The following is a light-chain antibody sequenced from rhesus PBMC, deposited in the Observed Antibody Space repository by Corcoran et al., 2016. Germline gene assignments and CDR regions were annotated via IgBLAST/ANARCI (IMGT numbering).Light chain of an antibody. Sequence: YALPQPPSVSKSLGQSVTISCTGTSSDVGGSNGVSWYQQHPGTAPSLLIYEVSTRPSGVSDRFSGSKSGKTASLTISGLQAEDEAVYYCGSYRCGSTYIFGAGTRLTVL. CDR3: GSYRCGSTYI. CDR1: SSDVGGSNG. V-gene: IGLV2-38*01. J-gene: IGLJ1*01. CDR2: EVS.